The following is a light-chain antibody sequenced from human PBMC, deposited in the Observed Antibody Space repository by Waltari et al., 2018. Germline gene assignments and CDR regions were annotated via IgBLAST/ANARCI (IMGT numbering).Light chain of an antibody. CDR1: QSINSS. CDR3: QQYNKWPLT. Sequence: SCRARQSINSSLSWYQQKPGRAPRLLIYGASTKATGIPARFSGSGSGTDFTLTISSLQSEDFAIYYCQQYNKWPLTFGPGTKVHF. J-gene: IGKJ3*01. V-gene: IGKV3-15*01. CDR2: GAS.